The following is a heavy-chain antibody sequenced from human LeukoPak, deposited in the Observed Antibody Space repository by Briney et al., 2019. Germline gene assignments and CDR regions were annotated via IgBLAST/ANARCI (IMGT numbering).Heavy chain of an antibody. CDR2: IYSGGST. CDR1: GFTVSSNY. CDR3: ARVRDGYNSGVDY. D-gene: IGHD5-24*01. V-gene: IGHV3-66*01. Sequence: PGGSLRLSCAASGFTVSSNYMSWVRQAPRKGLEWVSVIYSGGSTYYADSVKGRFTISRDNAKNSLYLQMNSLRAEDTAVYYCARVRDGYNSGVDYWGQGTLVTVSS. J-gene: IGHJ4*02.